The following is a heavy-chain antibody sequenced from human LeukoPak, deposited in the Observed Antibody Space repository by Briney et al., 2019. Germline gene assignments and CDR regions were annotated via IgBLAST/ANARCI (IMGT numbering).Heavy chain of an antibody. J-gene: IGHJ4*02. CDR2: ISGSGGST. CDR3: AKRPRAVVPAGGGAFDY. CDR1: GFTFSSYA. V-gene: IGHV3-23*01. Sequence: GGSLRLSCAASGFTFSSYAMSWVRQAPGKGLEWVSAISGSGGSTYYADSVKGRFTISRDNSKNTLYLQMNSLRAEDTAVYYCAKRPRAVVPAGGGAFDYWGQGTLVTVSS. D-gene: IGHD2-2*01.